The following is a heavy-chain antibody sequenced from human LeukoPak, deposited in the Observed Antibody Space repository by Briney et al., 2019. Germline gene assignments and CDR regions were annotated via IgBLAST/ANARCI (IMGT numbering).Heavy chain of an antibody. J-gene: IGHJ5*02. CDR3: AREYYYDSSGYYKP. Sequence: ASVNVSCKASGYTFTSYGISWVRQAPGQGLEWMGGIIPIFGTANYAQKFQGRVTITADESTSTAYMELSSLRSEDTAVYYCAREYYYDSSGYYKPWGQGTLVTVSS. D-gene: IGHD3-22*01. CDR2: IIPIFGTA. V-gene: IGHV1-69*13. CDR1: GYTFTSYG.